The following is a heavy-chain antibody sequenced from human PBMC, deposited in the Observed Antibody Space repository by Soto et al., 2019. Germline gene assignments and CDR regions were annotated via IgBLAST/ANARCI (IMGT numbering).Heavy chain of an antibody. V-gene: IGHV1-69*12. D-gene: IGHD1-1*01. Sequence: QVQLGQSGAEVKKPGSSVKFSCNASGGNFSSYAISWVRQAPGQGLEWMGGIIPICGTANYAQKFQGRDTITANESTSTADLALSSMRSEDTAVYYCASSLGPGTSEYWGQGTLVTVSA. J-gene: IGHJ4*02. CDR3: ASSLGPGTSEY. CDR1: GGNFSSYA. CDR2: IIPICGTA.